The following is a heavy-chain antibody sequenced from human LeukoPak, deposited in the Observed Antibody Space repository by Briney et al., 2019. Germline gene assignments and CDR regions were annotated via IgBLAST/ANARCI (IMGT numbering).Heavy chain of an antibody. CDR2: IIPIFGTA. Sequence: EASVKVSCKASGYTFTGYYMHWVRQAPGQGLEWMGGIIPIFGTANYAQKFQGRVTITTDESTSTAYMELSSLRSEDTAVYYCARNGPYCSGGSCHEMDVWGKGTTVTVSS. D-gene: IGHD2-15*01. V-gene: IGHV1-69*05. CDR1: GYTFTGYY. CDR3: ARNGPYCSGGSCHEMDV. J-gene: IGHJ6*04.